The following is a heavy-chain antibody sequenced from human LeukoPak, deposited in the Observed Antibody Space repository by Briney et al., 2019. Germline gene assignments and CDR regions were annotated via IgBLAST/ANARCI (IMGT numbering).Heavy chain of an antibody. D-gene: IGHD1-7*01. J-gene: IGHJ6*03. Sequence: GASVKVSCKASGYNFISYDINWVRQATGLGLEWMGWMNPNNGRTGYAQKFQGRVTMTRNSSITTVYMELNTLRSEDTAVYYCARGSWITGSTSYYYHMDVWGKGTTVTVSS. V-gene: IGHV1-8*01. CDR2: MNPNNGRT. CDR3: ARGSWITGSTSYYYHMDV. CDR1: GYNFISYD.